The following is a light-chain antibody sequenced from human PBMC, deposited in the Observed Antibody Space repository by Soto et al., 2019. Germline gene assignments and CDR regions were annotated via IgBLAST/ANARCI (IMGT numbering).Light chain of an antibody. J-gene: IGKJ5*01. V-gene: IGKV1-39*01. CDR2: AAS. CDR3: QQSYSTPPIT. Sequence: DIQMTQSPSSLSASVGDRVTITCRASQSISTYLNWYHQKPGKAPDLLIYAASSLKSGVPSRFSGSGSGTHFTLTITGLQPADFATYYCQQSYSTPPITFGQGTRLEI. CDR1: QSISTY.